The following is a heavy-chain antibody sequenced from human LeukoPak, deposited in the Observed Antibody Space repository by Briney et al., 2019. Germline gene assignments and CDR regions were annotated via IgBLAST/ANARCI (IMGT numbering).Heavy chain of an antibody. J-gene: IGHJ4*02. CDR3: AREKYYGSGGIDY. V-gene: IGHV1-69*05. Sequence: SVKVSCKASGGTFSSYAISWVRQAPGQGLEWMGRIIPIFGTANYAQKFQGRVTITTDESTSTAYMELSSLRSEDTAVYYCAREKYYGSGGIDYWGQGTLVTASS. CDR1: GGTFSSYA. D-gene: IGHD3-10*01. CDR2: IIPIFGTA.